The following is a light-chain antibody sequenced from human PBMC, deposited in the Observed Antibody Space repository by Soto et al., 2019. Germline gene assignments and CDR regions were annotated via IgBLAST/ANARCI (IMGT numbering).Light chain of an antibody. CDR3: TSYISDHPRFYV. V-gene: IGLV2-14*03. Sequence: QSALAQPASVSGSPGQSITISCTGTRYDVGTYNYVSWYQHHPGQAPKLIIYDVGSRPSGVSHRFSGSKSGITASLAISGLQAEDEADYYCTSYISDHPRFYVFGTGTKLTVL. CDR1: RYDVGTYNY. CDR2: DVG. J-gene: IGLJ1*01.